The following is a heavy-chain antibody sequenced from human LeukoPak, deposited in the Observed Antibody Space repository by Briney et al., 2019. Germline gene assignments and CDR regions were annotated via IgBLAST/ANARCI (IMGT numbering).Heavy chain of an antibody. V-gene: IGHV1-18*01. D-gene: IGHD2-15*01. J-gene: IGHJ6*02. CDR2: ISAYNGNT. Sequence: ASVKVSCKASGYTFTSYGISWVRQAPGQGLEWMGWISAYNGNTNYAQKLQGRVTMTTDTSTSTAYMELRSLRSDDTAVYYCARAGELGYCSGGSCSDHYYYYYGMDVWGQGTTVTVSS. CDR1: GYTFTSYG. CDR3: ARAGELGYCSGGSCSDHYYYYYGMDV.